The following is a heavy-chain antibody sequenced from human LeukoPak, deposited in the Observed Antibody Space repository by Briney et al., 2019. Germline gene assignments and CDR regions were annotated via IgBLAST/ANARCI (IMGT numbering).Heavy chain of an antibody. Sequence: ASVKVSCKASGYTFTDSYMHWVRQAPGQGLEWMGWINPNNGGTKYAQNFQGRVSMTRDTSISTAYMELSSLISDDTAVYYCASGQRAGAARFPGYWGQGTLVTVSS. V-gene: IGHV1-2*02. J-gene: IGHJ4*02. CDR3: ASGQRAGAARFPGY. D-gene: IGHD6-6*01. CDR1: GYTFTDSY. CDR2: INPNNGGT.